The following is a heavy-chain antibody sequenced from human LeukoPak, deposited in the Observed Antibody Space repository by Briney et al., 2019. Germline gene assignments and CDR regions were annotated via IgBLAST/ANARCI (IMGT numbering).Heavy chain of an antibody. D-gene: IGHD4-11*01. Sequence: SETLSLTCTVSGGSVSSGSYVWSWIRQPAGKGLQWIGRIHTSGSTEYNPSLKSRVTMSVDTSKNQLSLKLSSVTAADTAVYYCSRGNNYVDFDYWGQGTLVTVSS. V-gene: IGHV4-61*02. CDR3: SRGNNYVDFDY. CDR2: IHTSGST. J-gene: IGHJ4*02. CDR1: GGSVSSGSYV.